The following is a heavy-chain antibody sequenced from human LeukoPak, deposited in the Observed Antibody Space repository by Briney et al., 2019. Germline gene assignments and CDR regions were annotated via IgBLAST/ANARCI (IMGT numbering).Heavy chain of an antibody. J-gene: IGHJ5*02. D-gene: IGHD3-22*01. V-gene: IGHV3-33*01. Sequence: GRSLRLSCAASGFTFSSYGMHWVRQAPAKGLESVAVIWYDGSNKYYTDSVKGRFTISRDNFKNTLYLQMNSLRAEDTAVYYCASEYDSYDSSGYYFPPRNWFDPWGQGTLVTVSS. CDR2: IWYDGSNK. CDR1: GFTFSSYG. CDR3: ASEYDSYDSSGYYFPPRNWFDP.